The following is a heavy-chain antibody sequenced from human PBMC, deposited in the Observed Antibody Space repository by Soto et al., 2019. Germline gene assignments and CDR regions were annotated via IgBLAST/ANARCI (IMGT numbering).Heavy chain of an antibody. V-gene: IGHV3-53*01. J-gene: IGHJ4*02. CDR3: ARGVKGNKQPLVPYFDY. D-gene: IGHD6-13*01. CDR2: IYTAGST. CDR1: GFTVSSNY. Sequence: EVQLVESGGGLIQPGGSLRLSCAASGFTVSSNYMSWVRQAPGKGLEWVSFIYTAGSTYYTDSVKGRFTISRDNSQSTLYLQMNSLRAEDTAVYYCARGVKGNKQPLVPYFDYWGQGTLVTVSS.